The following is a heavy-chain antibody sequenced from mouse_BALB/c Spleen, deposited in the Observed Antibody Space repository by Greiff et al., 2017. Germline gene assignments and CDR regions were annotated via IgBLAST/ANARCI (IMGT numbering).Heavy chain of an antibody. CDR2: INPSSGYT. D-gene: IGHD2-14*01. CDR1: GYTFTSYT. J-gene: IGHJ2*01. Sequence: QVQLQQSGAELARPGASVKMSCKASGYTFTSYTMHWVKQRPGQGLEWIGYINPSSGYTNYNQKFKDKATLTADKSSSTAYMQLSSLTSEDSAVYYCATPYYRYDVGLYWGQGTTLTVSS. CDR3: ATPYYRYDVGLY. V-gene: IGHV1-4*01.